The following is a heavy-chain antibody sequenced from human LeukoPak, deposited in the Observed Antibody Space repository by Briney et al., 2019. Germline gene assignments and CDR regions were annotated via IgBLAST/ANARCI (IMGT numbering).Heavy chain of an antibody. CDR2: ISSSGSTI. V-gene: IGHV3-11*04. D-gene: IGHD1-26*01. CDR3: ARDQGWEWELLGVNWFDP. CDR1: GFTFSDYY. J-gene: IGHJ5*02. Sequence: GGSLRLSCAASGFTFSDYYMSWIRQAPGKGLEWVSYISSSGSTIYYADSVKGRFTISRDNARNSLYLQMNSLRAEDTAVYYCARDQGWEWELLGVNWFDPWGQGTLVTVSS.